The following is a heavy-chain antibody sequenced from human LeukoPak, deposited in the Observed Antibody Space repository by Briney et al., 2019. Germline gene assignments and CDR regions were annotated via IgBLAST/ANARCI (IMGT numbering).Heavy chain of an antibody. V-gene: IGHV1-8*01. CDR3: ATIGVQYYYCMDV. Sequence: GWMNPNSGNTGYAQKFQRRVTMTRNTSISTAYMELSSLRSEDTAVYYCATIGVQYYYCMDVWGKGTTVTVSS. CDR2: MNPNSGNT. D-gene: IGHD1-26*01. J-gene: IGHJ6*03.